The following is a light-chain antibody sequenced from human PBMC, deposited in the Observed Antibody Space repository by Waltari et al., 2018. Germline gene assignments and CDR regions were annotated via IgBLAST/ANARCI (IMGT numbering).Light chain of an antibody. V-gene: IGKV1-5*03. CDR1: QSISYW. J-gene: IGKJ1*01. CDR3: QQYSGSPPWT. CDR2: RAS. Sequence: DIQMAQSPPTLAASVGDRVTITCRASQSISYWLAWYQQKPGQAPKLLIYRASNLIDGVPSRFSGRGAWTEFTLTIDSLQPDDVATYFCQQYSGSPPWTFGQGTKVEIK.